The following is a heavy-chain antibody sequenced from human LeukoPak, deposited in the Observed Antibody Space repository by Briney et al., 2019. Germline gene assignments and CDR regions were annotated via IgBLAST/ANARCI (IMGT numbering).Heavy chain of an antibody. D-gene: IGHD2-8*01. J-gene: IGHJ4*02. Sequence: HPGGSLRLSCAASGFTLSRYGMSWVRQAPGQGLEWVSVISGGGVSTYYADSVKGRFTISRDNSKNTLYLQMNSLRAEDTAVYYCAKWARYCTNGVCYYFDYWGQGTLVTVSS. CDR3: AKWARYCTNGVCYYFDY. CDR1: GFTLSRYG. CDR2: ISGGGVST. V-gene: IGHV3-23*01.